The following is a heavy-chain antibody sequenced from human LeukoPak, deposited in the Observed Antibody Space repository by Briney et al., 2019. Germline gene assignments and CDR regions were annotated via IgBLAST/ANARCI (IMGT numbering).Heavy chain of an antibody. CDR3: ARDCRDGYNCGDN. Sequence: GGSLRLSCAASGFTLSSYAMHWVRQAPGKGLEWVAVILYDGTNKYYADSVKGRFTISRDPSKSTLYLQMNSLRAEDTAIYYCARDCRDGYNCGDNWGQGTLVTVSS. D-gene: IGHD5-24*01. CDR2: ILYDGTNK. V-gene: IGHV3-30*04. J-gene: IGHJ4*02. CDR1: GFTLSSYA.